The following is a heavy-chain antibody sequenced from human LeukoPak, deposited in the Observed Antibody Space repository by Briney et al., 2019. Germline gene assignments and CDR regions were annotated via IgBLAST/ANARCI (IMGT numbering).Heavy chain of an antibody. CDR3: AKEGGYSYGRAWFDP. V-gene: IGHV3-23*01. CDR2: VSGSGAAT. Sequence: GGSLRLSCAASGFTFSTYAMTWVRQAPGKGLEWVSLVSGSGAATYYADSLEGRFAISRDNAKNTLYLQLSSLRAGDTAIYYCAKEGGYSYGRAWFDPWGQGTLVTVSS. J-gene: IGHJ5*02. CDR1: GFTFSTYA. D-gene: IGHD5-18*01.